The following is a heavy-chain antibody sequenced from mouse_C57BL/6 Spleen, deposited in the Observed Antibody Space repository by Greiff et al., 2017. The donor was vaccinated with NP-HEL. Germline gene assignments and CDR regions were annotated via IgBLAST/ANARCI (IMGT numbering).Heavy chain of an antibody. CDR3: ARNYYGSSYNFDY. Sequence: VKLMESGAELARPGASVKLSCKASGYTFTSYGISWVKQRTGQGLEWIGEIYPRSGNTYYNEKFKGKATLTADKSSSTAYMELRSLTSEDSAVYFCARNYYGSSYNFDYWGQGTTLTVSS. V-gene: IGHV1-81*01. J-gene: IGHJ2*01. CDR2: IYPRSGNT. D-gene: IGHD1-1*01. CDR1: GYTFTSYG.